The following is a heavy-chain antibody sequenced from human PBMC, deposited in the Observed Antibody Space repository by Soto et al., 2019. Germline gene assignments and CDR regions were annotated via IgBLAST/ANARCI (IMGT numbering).Heavy chain of an antibody. CDR2: INPRSGRT. J-gene: IGHJ4*02. CDR1: GYTFTTYS. CDR3: AMDTNLLDYYFDY. V-gene: IGHV1-46*01. D-gene: IGHD3-10*01. Sequence: GASVKVSCKASGYTFTTYSLHWVRQAPGQGLEWMGVINPRSGRTSFAQKFQGRVTMTGDTSTSTVYMEVSSLRSEDTAVYYCAMDTNLLDYYFDYWGQGTLVTVSA.